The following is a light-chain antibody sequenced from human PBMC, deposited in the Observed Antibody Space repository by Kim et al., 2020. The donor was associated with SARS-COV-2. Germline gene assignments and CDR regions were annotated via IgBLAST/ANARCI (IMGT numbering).Light chain of an antibody. Sequence: DIQMTQSPSSLSASVGDRVTIACRASQSISTYLNWYQQKPGKAPKLLIYAASSLQSGVPSRFSGSVSGTHFTLTISSLQPEDFATYYCQQSHTTPLLTFGGGTKVDI. CDR2: AAS. J-gene: IGKJ4*01. CDR3: QQSHTTPLLT. CDR1: QSISTY. V-gene: IGKV1-39*01.